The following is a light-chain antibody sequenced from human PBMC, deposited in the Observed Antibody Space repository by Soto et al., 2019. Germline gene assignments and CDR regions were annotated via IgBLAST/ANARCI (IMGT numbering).Light chain of an antibody. CDR3: SSNTSSSPVV. CDR2: DVS. J-gene: IGLJ3*02. Sequence: QSALTQPASVSGSPGQSITISCSGTNSDVGDYAYVTWYQQHPGKAPKVMIYDVSNRPSGVSNRFSGSKSGNTASLTISGLQAEEEADYYCSSNTSSSPVVFGGGTKLTVL. CDR1: NSDVGDYAY. V-gene: IGLV2-14*01.